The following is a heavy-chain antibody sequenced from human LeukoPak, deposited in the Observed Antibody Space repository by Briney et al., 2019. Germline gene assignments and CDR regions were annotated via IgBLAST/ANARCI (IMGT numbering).Heavy chain of an antibody. J-gene: IGHJ3*02. CDR3: ARVIIYSSGWYRLSSDAFDI. CDR2: IYHSGST. D-gene: IGHD6-19*01. Sequence: SGTLSLTCAVSGGSISSNNWWTWVRQPPGKGLEWIGEIYHSGSTNYNPSLKSRVTISVDKSKNQFSLKLSSVTAADTAVYYCARVIIYSSGWYRLSSDAFDIWGQGTMVTVSS. V-gene: IGHV4-4*02. CDR1: GGSISSNNW.